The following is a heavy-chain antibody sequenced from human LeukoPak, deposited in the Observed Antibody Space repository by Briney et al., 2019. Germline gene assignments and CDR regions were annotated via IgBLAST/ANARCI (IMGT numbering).Heavy chain of an antibody. D-gene: IGHD3-16*01. Sequence: SETLSLTCTVSGGSISSGDYYWSWIRQPPGTGLEWIGYIYYSGSTYYNPSLKSRVTISVDTSKNQFSLKLSSVTAADTAVYYCARTRGTELDYWGQGTLVTVSS. V-gene: IGHV4-30-4*08. CDR2: IYYSGST. CDR1: GGSISSGDYY. CDR3: ARTRGTELDY. J-gene: IGHJ4*02.